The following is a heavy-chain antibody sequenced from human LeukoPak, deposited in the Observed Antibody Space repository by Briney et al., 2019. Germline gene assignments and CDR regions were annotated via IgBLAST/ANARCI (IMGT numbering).Heavy chain of an antibody. Sequence: GGSLRLSCAASGLIFSNYWMTWVRQAPGKGLEWVANIKEDGSETYYVDSVKGRFTISRDNDKNTLYLQVNSLGAEDTAVYYCEAYGSVWGQGTLVIVSS. D-gene: IGHD3-10*01. CDR2: IKEDGSET. V-gene: IGHV3-7*03. CDR3: EAYGSV. CDR1: GLIFSNYW. J-gene: IGHJ4*02.